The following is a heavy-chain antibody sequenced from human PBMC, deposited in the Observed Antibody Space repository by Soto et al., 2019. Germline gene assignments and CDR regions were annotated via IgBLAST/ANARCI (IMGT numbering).Heavy chain of an antibody. CDR2: IYYTGTT. D-gene: IGHD6-19*01. J-gene: IGHJ4*02. CDR3: ARDRGSSGRYFDY. V-gene: IGHV4-59*01. CDR1: GDSISDYS. Sequence: SETLSLTCTVSGDSISDYSWSWIRQPPGKGLEWIGYIYYTGTTNYNLSLRSRVTISADTSKNQISLNLRSVTAADTAVYYCARDRGSSGRYFDYWGQGNLVT.